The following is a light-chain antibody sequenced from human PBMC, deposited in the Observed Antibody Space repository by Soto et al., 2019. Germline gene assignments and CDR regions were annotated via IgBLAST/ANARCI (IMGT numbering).Light chain of an antibody. J-gene: IGKJ5*01. CDR1: HLINHNY. V-gene: IGKV3-20*01. CDR3: QQYGSSIT. CDR2: GAS. Sequence: EIVLTQSPGTLSLSPGEGAILSCRARHLINHNYLAWYQQKPGQAPRLLTYGASSRATGIPDRFSGGGSGTDFTLTVTRLEPEDFAVYYCQQYGSSITFGQGTRLEIK.